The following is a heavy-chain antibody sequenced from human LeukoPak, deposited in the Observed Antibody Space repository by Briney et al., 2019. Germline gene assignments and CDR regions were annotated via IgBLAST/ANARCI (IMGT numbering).Heavy chain of an antibody. CDR3: ARDAVDTANAV. CDR2: INSDGSIT. D-gene: IGHD5-18*01. J-gene: IGHJ6*02. Sequence: GSLRLSCAASGFTFSSYAMSWVRQAPGKGLVWVSHINSDGSITSYADSVKGRFTISRDNAKNTLYLQMNSLRAEDTAVYYCARDAVDTANAVWGQGTTVTVSS. CDR1: GFTFSSYA. V-gene: IGHV3-74*01.